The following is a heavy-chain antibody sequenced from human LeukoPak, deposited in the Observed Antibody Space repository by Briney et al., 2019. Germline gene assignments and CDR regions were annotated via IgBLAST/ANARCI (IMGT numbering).Heavy chain of an antibody. J-gene: IGHJ4*02. Sequence: ASVKVSFKACGYTFRGSYIHWLGQARGKGLEWMGWIDANNGDTKSAQKFQGRVTMSRDTSISTAYMDLSSLSPDDAAVDYCARDPSSVTLYFFDYWGQGTLVTVSS. V-gene: IGHV1-2*02. CDR1: GYTFRGSY. CDR3: ARDPSSVTLYFFDY. CDR2: IDANNGDT. D-gene: IGHD4-11*01.